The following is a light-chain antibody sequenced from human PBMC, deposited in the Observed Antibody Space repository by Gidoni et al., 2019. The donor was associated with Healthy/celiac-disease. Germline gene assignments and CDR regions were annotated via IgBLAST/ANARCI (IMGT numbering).Light chain of an antibody. CDR2: GAS. CDR3: QQYGSSLFT. CDR1: QSVSSSY. Sequence: EIVLTQSPGTLSLSPGERATLSCRASQSVSSSYLAWYQQKPGQAPRLLIYGASSRATGIPDRFRGSGSGTDFTFTISRLEPEDFAVYYCQQYGSSLFTFXPXTKVDIK. V-gene: IGKV3-20*01. J-gene: IGKJ3*01.